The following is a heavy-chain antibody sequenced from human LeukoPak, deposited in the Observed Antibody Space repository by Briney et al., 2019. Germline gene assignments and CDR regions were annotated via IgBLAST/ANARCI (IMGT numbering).Heavy chain of an antibody. V-gene: IGHV1-46*01. CDR3: ARVGWAAAGTRKFDY. D-gene: IGHD6-13*01. CDR1: GYTFTSYY. CDR2: INPNGGST. J-gene: IGHJ4*02. Sequence: ASVKVSCKASGYTFTSYYMHWVRQAPGQGLEWMGIINPNGGSTSYAQKFQGRVTMTRDTSTSTVYMELSSLRSEDTAVYYCARVGWAAAGTRKFDYWGQGTLVTVSS.